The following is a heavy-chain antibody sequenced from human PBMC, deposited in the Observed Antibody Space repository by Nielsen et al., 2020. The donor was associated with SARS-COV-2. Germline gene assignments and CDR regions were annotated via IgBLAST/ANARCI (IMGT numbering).Heavy chain of an antibody. Sequence: GESLKISCAASGFTFTSHAMTWVRQAPAKGLEWVSGIRGSGEKTYYADSVKGRFTVSRDNAKNSLYLQMSSLRDEDTAVYYCARGMYGMGSYAFDYWGQGTLVTVSS. CDR2: IRGSGEKT. J-gene: IGHJ4*02. CDR1: GFTFTSHA. D-gene: IGHD3-10*01. V-gene: IGHV3-23*01. CDR3: ARGMYGMGSYAFDY.